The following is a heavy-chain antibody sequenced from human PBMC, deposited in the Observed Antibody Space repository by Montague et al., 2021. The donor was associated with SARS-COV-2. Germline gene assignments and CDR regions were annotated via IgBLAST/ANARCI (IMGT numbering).Heavy chain of an antibody. D-gene: IGHD2-8*02. V-gene: IGHV3-74*01. J-gene: IGHJ4*02. CDR2: T. Sequence: TNYADSVKGRFTMSRDTAKNKLYLQMNILRAEDTAVYYCSRVYYTGFYPFDYWGQGTLVNVSA. CDR3: SRVYYTGFYPFDY.